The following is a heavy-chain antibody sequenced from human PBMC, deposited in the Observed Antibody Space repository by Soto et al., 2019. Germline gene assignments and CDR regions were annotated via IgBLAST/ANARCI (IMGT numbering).Heavy chain of an antibody. Sequence: AQLLESGGGLGQPGGSLRLSCAASGFTFRDYAMNWVRQAPGKGLEWVSDISGSGDSARYADSVKGRFTISRDNSRDTLYLQMNSLRVDDTAVYYCGKERRGSGWSVCNFWGQGTLVTVSS. CDR3: GKERRGSGWSVCNF. V-gene: IGHV3-23*01. CDR2: ISGSGDSA. CDR1: GFTFRDYA. J-gene: IGHJ4*02. D-gene: IGHD6-19*01.